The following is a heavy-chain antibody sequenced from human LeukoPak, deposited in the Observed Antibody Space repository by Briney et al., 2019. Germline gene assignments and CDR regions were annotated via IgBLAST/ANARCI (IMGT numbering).Heavy chain of an antibody. D-gene: IGHD1-26*01. Sequence: PSEALSLTCAVYGGSFSGYYWSWIRQPPGKGPEWIGEINHSGSTNYNPSLKSRVTISVDTSKNQFSLKLSSVTAADTAVYYCAREPVGATRAGFDYWGQGTLVTVSS. J-gene: IGHJ4*02. CDR1: GGSFSGYY. V-gene: IGHV4-34*01. CDR3: AREPVGATRAGFDY. CDR2: INHSGST.